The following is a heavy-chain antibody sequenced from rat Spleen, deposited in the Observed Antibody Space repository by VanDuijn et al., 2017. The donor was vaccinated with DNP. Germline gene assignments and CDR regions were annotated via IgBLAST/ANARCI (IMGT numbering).Heavy chain of an antibody. J-gene: IGHJ3*01. V-gene: IGHV2-27*01. Sequence: QVQLKESGPGLVQPSQTLSLTCTVSGFSLTNYHVHWVRQPPGKGLEGMGRIQSGGKTDYNSPFKSRLSITSDTSKCQVFLKMNSVRTEDTAMYFCARDSGIEADWGQGTRVTVSS. CDR3: ARDSGIEAD. CDR1: GFSLTNYH. D-gene: IGHD1-11*01. CDR2: IQSGGKT.